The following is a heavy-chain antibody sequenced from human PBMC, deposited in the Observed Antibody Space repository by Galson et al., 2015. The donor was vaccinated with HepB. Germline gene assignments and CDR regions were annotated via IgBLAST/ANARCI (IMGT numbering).Heavy chain of an antibody. V-gene: IGHV4-39*01. CDR3: ARRYYYDSSGYYYPWAFDI. CDR2: IYYSGST. Sequence: SETLSLTCTVSGGSISSSSYYWGWIRQPPGKGLAWIGSIYYSGSTYYNPSLKSRVTISVDTSKNQFSLKLTSVTAADTAVYYCARRYYYDSSGYYYPWAFDIWGQGTMVTVSS. J-gene: IGHJ3*02. D-gene: IGHD3-22*01. CDR1: GGSISSSSYY.